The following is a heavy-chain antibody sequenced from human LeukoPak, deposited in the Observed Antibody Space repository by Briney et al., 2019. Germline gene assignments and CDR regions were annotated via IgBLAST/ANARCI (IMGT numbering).Heavy chain of an antibody. Sequence: PSETLSLTCTVSGGSISSYYWSWIRQPPGKGLEWIGYIYYSGSTNYNPSLKSRVTISVDTSKNQFSLKLSSVTAADTAVYYCARARYGDYGYDYWGQGTLVTVSS. CDR2: IYYSGST. V-gene: IGHV4-59*01. J-gene: IGHJ4*02. CDR3: ARARYGDYGYDY. CDR1: GGSISSYY. D-gene: IGHD4-17*01.